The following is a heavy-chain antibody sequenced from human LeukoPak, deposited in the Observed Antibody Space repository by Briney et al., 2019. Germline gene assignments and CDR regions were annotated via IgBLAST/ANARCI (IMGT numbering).Heavy chain of an antibody. D-gene: IGHD3-10*01. CDR2: IYYSGST. Sequence: PSETLSLTCTVSGGSISSHYWSWIRQPPGKGLEWIGYIYYSGSTNYNPSLKSRVTISVDTSKNQFSLKLSSVTAADTAVYYCARGIMVRGVMAFDYWGQGTLVTVSS. V-gene: IGHV4-59*11. CDR3: ARGIMVRGVMAFDY. J-gene: IGHJ4*02. CDR1: GGSISSHY.